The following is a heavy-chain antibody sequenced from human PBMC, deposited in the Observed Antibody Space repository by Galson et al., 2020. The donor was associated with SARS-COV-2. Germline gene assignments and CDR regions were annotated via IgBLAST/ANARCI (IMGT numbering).Heavy chain of an antibody. CDR2: IYYSGST. CDR1: GVSINNYY. D-gene: IGHD6-19*01. Sequence: ASETLSLTCTVSGVSINNYYLTWIRQTPGKGLEWIANIYYSGSTTYKTSLGSRLSISFDTSKNQFPLSLSSVTAADTAVYYCARDGGWRDYFQHWGQGILVTVSS. V-gene: IGHV4-59*01. CDR3: ARDGGWRDYFQH. J-gene: IGHJ1*01.